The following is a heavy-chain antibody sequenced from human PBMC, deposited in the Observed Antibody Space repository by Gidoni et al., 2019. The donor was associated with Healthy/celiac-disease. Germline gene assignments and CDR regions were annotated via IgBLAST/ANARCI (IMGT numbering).Heavy chain of an antibody. CDR3: ARGGGAGWVCSGGSCYSPSLDY. Sequence: QVQLVQSGAEVKKPGSSVKVSCKASGGTFSSYAISWVRQAPGQGLEWMGGIIPIFGTANYAQKFQGRVTITADESTSTAYMELSSLRSEDTAVYYCARGGGAGWVCSGGSCYSPSLDYWGQGTLVTVSS. V-gene: IGHV1-69*01. CDR2: IIPIFGTA. J-gene: IGHJ4*02. CDR1: GGTFSSYA. D-gene: IGHD2-15*01.